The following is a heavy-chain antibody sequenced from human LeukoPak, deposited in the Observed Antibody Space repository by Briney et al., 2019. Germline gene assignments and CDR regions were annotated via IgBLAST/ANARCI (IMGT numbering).Heavy chain of an antibody. V-gene: IGHV3-23*01. Sequence: GGSLRLSCAVSGITLSNYGMTWVRQAPGKGLEWAAGISDTGGRTNYADSVKGRFTISRDNPKNTLYLQMNSLRAEDTAVYFCAKRGVVIRVILVGFHKEAYYFDSWGQGALVTVSS. J-gene: IGHJ4*02. CDR3: AKRGVVIRVILVGFHKEAYYFDS. CDR2: ISDTGGRT. D-gene: IGHD3-22*01. CDR1: GITLSNYG.